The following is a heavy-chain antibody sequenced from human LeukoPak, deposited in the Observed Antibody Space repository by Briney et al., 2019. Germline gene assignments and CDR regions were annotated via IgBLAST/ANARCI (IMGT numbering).Heavy chain of an antibody. CDR2: IYTSGST. CDR1: GGSISSYY. D-gene: IGHD3-3*01. CDR3: ARGPMFFGVAYCDY. V-gene: IGHV4-4*07. Sequence: PSXTLSLTCTVSGGSISSYYWSWIRQPAGKGLEWIGRIYTSGSTNYNPSLKSRVTMSVDTSKNQFSLKLSSVTAADTAVYYCARGPMFFGVAYCDYWGQGTLVTVSS. J-gene: IGHJ4*02.